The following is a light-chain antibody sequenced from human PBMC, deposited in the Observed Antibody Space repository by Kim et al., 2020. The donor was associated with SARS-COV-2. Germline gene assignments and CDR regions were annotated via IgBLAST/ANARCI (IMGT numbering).Light chain of an antibody. J-gene: IGKJ2*01. CDR2: GAS. CDR3: HHYSSSPYT. Sequence: LSPGERATLSCRASQSVSRNYLAWYQQKPGQSPRLLFYGASVRATGIPDRFSASGSGTDFTLTISRLEPEDFAVYYCHHYSSSPYTFGQGTKLEI. CDR1: QSVSRNY. V-gene: IGKV3-20*01.